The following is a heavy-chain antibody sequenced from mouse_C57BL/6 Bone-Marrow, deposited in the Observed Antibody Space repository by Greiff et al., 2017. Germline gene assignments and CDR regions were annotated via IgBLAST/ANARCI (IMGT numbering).Heavy chain of an antibody. CDR1: GFTFSSYA. CDR3: ARDNYWYFDV. J-gene: IGHJ1*03. Sequence: EVMLVESGGGLVKPGGSLKLSCAASGFTFSSYAMSWVRQTPEKRLAWVATISDGGSYTYYPDNVKGRFTISRDNAKNNLYLQMSHLKSEDTAMYYCARDNYWYFDVWGTGTTVTVSS. CDR2: ISDGGSYT. V-gene: IGHV5-4*01.